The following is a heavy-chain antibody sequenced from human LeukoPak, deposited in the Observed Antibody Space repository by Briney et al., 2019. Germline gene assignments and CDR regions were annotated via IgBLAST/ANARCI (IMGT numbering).Heavy chain of an antibody. V-gene: IGHV3-48*03. D-gene: IGHD5-18*01. J-gene: IGHJ3*02. CDR3: ARDEGYSYGTGYAFDI. CDR1: GFTFSSYE. CDR2: ISSSGSTI. Sequence: GGSLRLSCAASGFTFSSYEMNWVRQAPGKGLEWVSYISSSGSTIYYADSVKGRFTISRDNAKNSLFLQMNSLRAEDTAVYYCARDEGYSYGTGYAFDIWGQGTMVTVSS.